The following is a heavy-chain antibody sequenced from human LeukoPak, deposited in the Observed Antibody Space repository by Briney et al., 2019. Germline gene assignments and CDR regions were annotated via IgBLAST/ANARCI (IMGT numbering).Heavy chain of an antibody. CDR2: INHNSGGT. D-gene: IGHD1-26*01. V-gene: IGHV1-2*02. CDR3: ARGGPKPIMGAADC. J-gene: IGHJ4*02. Sequence: APVKVSCKPSGYTFTGDYIHWVRQAPGHGLEWMGWINHNSGGTKYAQKFQGRFTMTSDTSISTTYMELSSLRSDDTAMYYCARGGPKPIMGAADCWGQGTLVTVSS. CDR1: GYTFTGDY.